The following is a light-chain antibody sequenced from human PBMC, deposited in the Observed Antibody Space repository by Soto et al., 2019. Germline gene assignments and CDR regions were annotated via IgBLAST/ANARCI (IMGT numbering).Light chain of an antibody. CDR3: QQSYSTPIT. Sequence: TQSPGTLSLSPGERATLSCRASQSVSSYLNWYQQKPGKAPKLLIYAASSLQSGVPSRFSGSGSGTDFTLTISSLQPEDFATYYCQQSYSTPITCGQGTRLEIK. J-gene: IGKJ5*01. V-gene: IGKV1-39*01. CDR2: AAS. CDR1: QSVSSY.